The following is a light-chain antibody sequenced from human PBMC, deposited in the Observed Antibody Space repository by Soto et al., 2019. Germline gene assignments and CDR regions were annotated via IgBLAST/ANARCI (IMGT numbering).Light chain of an antibody. CDR1: QGISSF. Sequence: IQLTQSPSSLSASVGDRVTITCRASQGISSFLAWYQQKPGKAPKLLIYAASTLQSGVPSRFSGGGSGTDFSLIINGLQPEDFATYYCQQLNSYPITFGQGTRLEIK. CDR3: QQLNSYPIT. CDR2: AAS. V-gene: IGKV1-9*01. J-gene: IGKJ5*01.